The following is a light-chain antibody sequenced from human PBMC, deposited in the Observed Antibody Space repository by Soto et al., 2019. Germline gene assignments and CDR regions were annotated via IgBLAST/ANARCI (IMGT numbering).Light chain of an antibody. J-gene: IGKJ2*01. CDR3: QQYYSAPQT. Sequence: DIVMTQSPDSLAVSLGERATINCKSSQSVLYSPHNKNYLAWYQQKPGQPPKLLIYWASTREFGVPDRFSGSGSGTDFTLTISSLQAADVAVYYCQQYYSAPQTFGQGTNLEIK. CDR1: QSVLYSPHNKNY. CDR2: WAS. V-gene: IGKV4-1*01.